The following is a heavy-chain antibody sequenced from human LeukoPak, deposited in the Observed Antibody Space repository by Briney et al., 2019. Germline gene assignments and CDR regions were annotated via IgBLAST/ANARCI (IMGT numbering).Heavy chain of an antibody. CDR2: IYSGGTT. CDR1: GFTVSSNY. Sequence: GGSLRLSCAASGFTVSSNYMSWVRQAPGKGLEWVSVIYSGGTTYYADSVKGRFTISRDNSKNTLYLQMSSLRAEDTAVYYCARGTYYYDSSGYQPIPPGDYWGQGTLVTVSS. J-gene: IGHJ4*02. V-gene: IGHV3-53*01. D-gene: IGHD3-22*01. CDR3: ARGTYYYDSSGYQPIPPGDY.